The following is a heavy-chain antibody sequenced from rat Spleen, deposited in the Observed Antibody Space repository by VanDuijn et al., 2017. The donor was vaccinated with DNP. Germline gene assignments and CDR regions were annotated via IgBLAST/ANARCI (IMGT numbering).Heavy chain of an antibody. CDR3: ASLAWEEGFDY. V-gene: IGHV3-3*01. J-gene: IGHJ2*01. CDR1: GYSITSSYR. D-gene: IGHD5-1*01. CDR2: INSAGTT. Sequence: EVQLQESGPGLVKPSQSLSLTCSVTGYSITSSYRWNWIRKFPGNKLEWMGYINSAGTTNYNPSLKSRISITRDTSKNQFFLQVNSVTTEDTATYYCASLAWEEGFDYWGQGVMVTVSS.